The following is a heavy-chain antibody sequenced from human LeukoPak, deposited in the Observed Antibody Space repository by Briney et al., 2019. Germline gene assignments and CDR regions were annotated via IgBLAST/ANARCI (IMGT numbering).Heavy chain of an antibody. CDR1: GYTFTSYG. V-gene: IGHV1-18*01. CDR2: ISAYNGNT. CDR3: ARGSRLVYYFDY. J-gene: IGHJ4*02. D-gene: IGHD6-19*01. Sequence: ASVTVSYKASGYTFTSYGISWVRQAPGQGLEWMGWISAYNGNTNYAQKLQGRVTMTTDTSTSTAYMELRSLRSDDTAVYYCARGSRLVYYFDYWGQESVVVVFS.